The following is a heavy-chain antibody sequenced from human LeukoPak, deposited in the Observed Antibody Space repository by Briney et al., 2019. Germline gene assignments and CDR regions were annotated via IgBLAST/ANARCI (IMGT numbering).Heavy chain of an antibody. J-gene: IGHJ1*01. CDR1: GFTFSDYY. D-gene: IGHD3-10*01. Sequence: GGSLRLSCAASGFTFSDYYMSWIRQAPGKGLEWVSYISSSGTTTYYADSLKGQLTISRDNAKNSLYLQMNSLRAEDTAVYYCARGPPGPAGYFQHWGQGTLVTVSS. CDR3: ARGPPGPAGYFQH. V-gene: IGHV3-11*04. CDR2: ISSSGTTT.